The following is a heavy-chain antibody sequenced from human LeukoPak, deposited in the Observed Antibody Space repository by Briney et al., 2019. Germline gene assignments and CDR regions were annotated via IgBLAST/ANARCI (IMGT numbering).Heavy chain of an antibody. D-gene: IGHD3-3*01. Sequence: KPSETLSLTCAVSGVSISSSNWWSWVRQPPGKGLEWIGEIYHSGSTNYNPSLKSRVTISVDKSKNQFSLKLSSVTAADTAVYYCASSPIRFLEWLYGYYYYGMDVWGQGTTVTVSS. J-gene: IGHJ6*02. CDR3: ASSPIRFLEWLYGYYYYGMDV. CDR1: GVSISSSNW. V-gene: IGHV4-4*02. CDR2: IYHSGST.